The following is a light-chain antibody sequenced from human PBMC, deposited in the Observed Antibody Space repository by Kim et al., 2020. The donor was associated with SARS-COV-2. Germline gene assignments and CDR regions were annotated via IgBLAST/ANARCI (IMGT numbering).Light chain of an antibody. Sequence: GKSVTISGPRSSGSIASYFVQWYQQRPGSAPTILIYEDNQRPSGVPDRFSGSIDSSSNSASLTISGLRTEDEADYYCHSYDSTNHVFGGGTQLTVL. CDR3: HSYDSTNHV. J-gene: IGLJ3*02. CDR1: SGSIASYF. CDR2: EDN. V-gene: IGLV6-57*03.